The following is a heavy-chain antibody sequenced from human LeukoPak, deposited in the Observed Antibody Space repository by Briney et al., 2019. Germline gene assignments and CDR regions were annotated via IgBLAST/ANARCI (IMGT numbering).Heavy chain of an antibody. D-gene: IGHD5-12*01. J-gene: IGHJ6*02. Sequence: ASVKVSCKASGYTFTSYDINWVRQATGQGLEWMGWMNPNSGNTGYAQKFQGRVTMTRNTSISTAYMELSSLRSEGTAVYYCARGWSTTGVATIYYYYYGMDVWGQGTTVTVSS. CDR3: ARGWSTTGVATIYYYYYGMDV. CDR1: GYTFTSYD. CDR2: MNPNSGNT. V-gene: IGHV1-8*01.